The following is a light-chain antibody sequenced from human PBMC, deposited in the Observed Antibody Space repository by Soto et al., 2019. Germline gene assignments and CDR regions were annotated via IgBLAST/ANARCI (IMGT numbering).Light chain of an antibody. Sequence: QSALTQPPSASGSPGQSVTISCTGTSSGVGAYNYVSWYQQHPGKAPKVLIFEVSKRPSGVPDRFSGSKSGNTASLTVSGLQAEDEADYYCCSYAGSTNLGVFGGGTKLTVL. CDR1: SSGVGAYNY. J-gene: IGLJ3*02. CDR3: CSYAGSTNLGV. V-gene: IGLV2-8*01. CDR2: EVS.